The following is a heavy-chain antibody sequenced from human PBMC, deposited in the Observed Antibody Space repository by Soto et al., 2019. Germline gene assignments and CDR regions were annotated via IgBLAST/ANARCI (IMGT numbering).Heavy chain of an antibody. CDR1: GFSLSTRGVG. D-gene: IGHD5-12*01. CDR2: IYWDDTI. Sequence: QITLKESGPTLVQSTQNLKLTCTFSGFSLSTRGVGVDWIRQPPGKALEWLALIYWDDTIRYSPSLKNRLTITKDTSKNQVVLTMTNIDPVDTATYFCAHGAGWLLDYWGRGTLVTVSS. V-gene: IGHV2-5*02. CDR3: AHGAGWLLDY. J-gene: IGHJ4*02.